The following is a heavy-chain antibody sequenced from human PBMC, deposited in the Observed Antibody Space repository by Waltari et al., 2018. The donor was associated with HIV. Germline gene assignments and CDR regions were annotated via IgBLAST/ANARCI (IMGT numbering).Heavy chain of an antibody. CDR3: ARGASGWSPGY. CDR2: ISYYGDNK. CDR1: GFTFRSYG. J-gene: IGHJ4*02. Sequence: QVQLVESGGGVVQPGRFLRLSCAASGFTFRSYGMPWVRQAPGKGLEWVTVISYYGDNKYYADSVKGRFTISRDNSKNTLYLQMNSLRPEDTAVYYCARGASGWSPGYWGQGTLVTVSS. V-gene: IGHV3-30*03. D-gene: IGHD6-19*01.